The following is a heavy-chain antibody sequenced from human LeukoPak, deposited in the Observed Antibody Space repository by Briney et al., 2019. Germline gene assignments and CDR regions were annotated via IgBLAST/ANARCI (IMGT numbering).Heavy chain of an antibody. D-gene: IGHD1-26*01. Sequence: GGSLRLSCAASGFTFSSYGMHWVRQAPGKGLEWVAVISYDGSNKYYADSVKGRFTISRDNSKNTLYLQMNSLRAEDTAVYYCAKVLSEPDFDYWGQGTLVTVSS. CDR3: AKVLSEPDFDY. J-gene: IGHJ4*02. V-gene: IGHV3-30*18. CDR1: GFTFSSYG. CDR2: ISYDGSNK.